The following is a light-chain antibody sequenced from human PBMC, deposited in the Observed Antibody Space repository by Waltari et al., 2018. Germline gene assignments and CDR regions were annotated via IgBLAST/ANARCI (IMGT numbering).Light chain of an antibody. J-gene: IGKJ2*01. Sequence: DIQMTQSPSSLSASIGDSVTITCRASRSVNVFLHWYQQKPGKAPKLRIHAATRLQSGALSRVSGTGSGTDFTLTISNLQPEDFATYYCQQSYDFPYTFGQGTNLEIK. V-gene: IGKV1-39*01. CDR3: QQSYDFPYT. CDR2: AAT. CDR1: RSVNVF.